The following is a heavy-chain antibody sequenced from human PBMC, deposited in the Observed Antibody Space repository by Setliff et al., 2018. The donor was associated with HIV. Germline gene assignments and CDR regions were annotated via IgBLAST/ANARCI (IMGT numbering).Heavy chain of an antibody. V-gene: IGHV1-69*04. CDR2: IIPIVTIA. J-gene: IGHJ5*02. Sequence: SVKVSCKVSGYTFTDYYLRWVQQAPGKGLEWMGRIIPIVTIAHYAEQFVGRVTITADKSTSTTYMEVSSLRSEDTAVYYCARERPGDHYESTGYQLADWFDPWGQGTLVTVSS. CDR3: ARERPGDHYESTGYQLADWFDP. D-gene: IGHD3-22*01. CDR1: GYTFTDYY.